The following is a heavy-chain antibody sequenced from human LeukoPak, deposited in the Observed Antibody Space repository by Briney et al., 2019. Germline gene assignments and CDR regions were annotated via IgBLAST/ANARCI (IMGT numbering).Heavy chain of an antibody. D-gene: IGHD3-22*01. J-gene: IGHJ4*02. Sequence: PGRSLRLSCTASGFTFGDYAMSWFRQAPGKGLEWVGFIRSKAYGGTTEYAATVKGRFIISRDDSKSSVYLQMNSLKTEDTAVHYCTREHSYYYDNSGSDYWGQGALVTVSS. CDR3: TREHSYYYDNSGSDY. V-gene: IGHV3-49*03. CDR1: GFTFGDYA. CDR2: IRSKAYGGTT.